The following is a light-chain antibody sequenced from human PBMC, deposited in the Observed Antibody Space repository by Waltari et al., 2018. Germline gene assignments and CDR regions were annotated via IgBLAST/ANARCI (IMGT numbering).Light chain of an antibody. CDR3: QQYDGIVLT. J-gene: IGKJ4*01. CDR1: QSVSSIS. Sequence: IVLTQSPGTLSLSPGERATISCRASQSVSSISLTWYQQKPGQAPRLRIYGASSRATGIPDRFSGSGSGTDFALTISRLEPEDFAVYYCQQYDGIVLTFGGGTKVEI. V-gene: IGKV3-20*01. CDR2: GAS.